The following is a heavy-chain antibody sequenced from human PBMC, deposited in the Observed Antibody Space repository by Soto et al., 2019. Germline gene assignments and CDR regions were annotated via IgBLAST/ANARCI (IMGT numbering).Heavy chain of an antibody. J-gene: IGHJ3*02. CDR2: IRSKTSSETR. Sequence: GESLKSSCATSGFPFTEAWMTWVRQAPGKGLEWVGRIRSKTSSETREYAAPVKGRFTISRDDSKNMLYLEMNSLKIEDTGVYYCTTDGFTGIVGIWGQGTMVTVSS. CDR3: TTDGFTGIVGI. CDR1: GFPFTEAW. V-gene: IGHV3-15*01. D-gene: IGHD3-22*01.